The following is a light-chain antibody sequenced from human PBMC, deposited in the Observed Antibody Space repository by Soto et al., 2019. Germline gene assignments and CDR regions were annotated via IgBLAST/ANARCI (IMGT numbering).Light chain of an antibody. J-gene: IGLJ2*01. Sequence: QSALTQPASVSGSPGQSITIYCTGTSSDVGGYNYVSWYQQHPGKAPKLMIYEVSNRLSGVSNRFSGSKSGNTASLASSGRWSGGAGDNYSSSYTSSSCLVFGVGSKPPAL. CDR1: SSDVGGYNY. CDR2: EVS. V-gene: IGLV2-14*01. CDR3: SSYTSSSCLV.